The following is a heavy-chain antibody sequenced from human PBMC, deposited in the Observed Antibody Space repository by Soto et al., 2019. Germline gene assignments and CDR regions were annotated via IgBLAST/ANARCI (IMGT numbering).Heavy chain of an antibody. CDR2: ISAYNGNT. Sequence: QVQLVQSGAEVKKPGASVKVSCKASGYTFTSYGISWVRQAPGQGLEWMGWISAYNGNTNYAQKLQGRVTMTTDTTTSTAYMERRSLRSDDTAVYYCARELRKYQRRVPYYMDVWGKGTTVTVSS. D-gene: IGHD2-2*01. J-gene: IGHJ6*03. V-gene: IGHV1-18*01. CDR3: ARELRKYQRRVPYYMDV. CDR1: GYTFTSYG.